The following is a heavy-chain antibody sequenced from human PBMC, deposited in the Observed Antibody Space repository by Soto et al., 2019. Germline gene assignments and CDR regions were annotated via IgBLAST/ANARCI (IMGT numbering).Heavy chain of an antibody. V-gene: IGHV1-69*01. Sequence: QVQLVQSGAEVKKPGSSVKVSCKASVGTFSSFTISWVRQAPGQGLEWMGGIIPIYGTANYAQKFQGRVTITADASTRTAYMELSSLRSEDTAVYYCAKERRADWESYYYCTMDVWGQGPTVTVSS. D-gene: IGHD1-26*01. CDR1: VGTFSSFT. CDR2: IIPIYGTA. J-gene: IGHJ6*02. CDR3: AKERRADWESYYYCTMDV.